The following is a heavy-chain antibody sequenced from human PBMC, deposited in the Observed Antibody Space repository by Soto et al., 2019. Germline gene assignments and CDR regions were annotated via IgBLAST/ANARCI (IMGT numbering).Heavy chain of an antibody. CDR1: GYTFTAYY. Sequence: ASVKVSCKASGYTFTAYYLYWMRQAPGQGLEWMGWINLNSGTTDFAHKFQGRVTMTRDTSISTAYMELSRLTSDDTAVYFCVRAETFYPGNTFDYWGQGDLVALSS. D-gene: IGHD1-1*01. CDR3: VRAETFYPGNTFDY. V-gene: IGHV1-2*02. CDR2: INLNSGTT. J-gene: IGHJ4*02.